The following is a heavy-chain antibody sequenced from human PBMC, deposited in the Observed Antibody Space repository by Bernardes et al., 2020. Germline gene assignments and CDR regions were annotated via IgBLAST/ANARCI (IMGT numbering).Heavy chain of an antibody. J-gene: IGHJ2*01. CDR3: ARAASNWYFDL. V-gene: IGHV3-13*01. CDR1: GFTFSSYD. CDR2: IGTAGDT. D-gene: IGHD6-6*01. Sequence: GGSLRLSCAASGFTFSSYDMHWVRQATGKGLEWVSAIGTAGDTYYPGSVKGRFTISIENAKNSLYLQRNSLRAGDTAGYYCARAASNWYFDLWGRGTLVTVSS.